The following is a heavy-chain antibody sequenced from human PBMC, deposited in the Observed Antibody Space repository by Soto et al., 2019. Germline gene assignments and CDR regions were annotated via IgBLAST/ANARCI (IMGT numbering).Heavy chain of an antibody. Sequence: GGSLRLSCAASGFTFSSYGMHWVRQAPGKGLEWVAVISYDGSNKYYADSVKGRFTISRDNSKNTLYLQMNSLRAEDTAVYYCAKDLRQLVSYFDYWGQGTLVTVSS. J-gene: IGHJ4*02. CDR3: AKDLRQLVSYFDY. V-gene: IGHV3-30*18. CDR2: ISYDGSNK. CDR1: GFTFSSYG. D-gene: IGHD6-13*01.